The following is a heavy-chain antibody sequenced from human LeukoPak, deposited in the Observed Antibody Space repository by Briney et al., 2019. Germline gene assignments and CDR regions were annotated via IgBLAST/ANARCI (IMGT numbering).Heavy chain of an antibody. Sequence: PSETLSLTCTVSGGSISSGDYYWSWIRQPPGKGLEWIGEINHSGSTNYNPSLKSRVTISVDTSKNQFSLKLSSVTAADTAVYFCARDGEPYGMDVWGQGTTVTVSS. D-gene: IGHD4-17*01. CDR1: GGSISSGDYY. V-gene: IGHV4-39*07. CDR2: INHSGST. J-gene: IGHJ6*02. CDR3: ARDGEPYGMDV.